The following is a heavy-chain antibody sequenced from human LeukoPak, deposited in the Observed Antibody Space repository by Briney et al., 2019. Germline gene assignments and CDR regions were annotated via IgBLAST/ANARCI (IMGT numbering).Heavy chain of an antibody. J-gene: IGHJ4*02. Sequence: PGGSLRLSWAASGXTVSSKYMSWVRQAPGKGLEWVSVIYSSGYTQYADSVKGRFTISRDNSKNTLYLQMNSLRAEDTATYYCARGDYYGSGSFYFDYWGQGALVTVSS. CDR1: GXTVSSKY. D-gene: IGHD3-10*01. CDR3: ARGDYYGSGSFYFDY. V-gene: IGHV3-53*01. CDR2: IYSSGYT.